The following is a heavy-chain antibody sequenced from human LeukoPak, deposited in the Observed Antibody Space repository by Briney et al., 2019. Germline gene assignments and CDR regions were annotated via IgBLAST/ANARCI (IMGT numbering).Heavy chain of an antibody. CDR1: GFTFSSYA. D-gene: IGHD6-25*01. Sequence: GGSLRLSCAASGFTFSSYAMSWVRQAPGEGLEWVANIKQDGREKFFVDSVEGRLTISRDNAKNSLYLQMDSLRAEDTAVYYCATDRRRALDYWGQGTLVTVSS. J-gene: IGHJ4*02. V-gene: IGHV3-7*04. CDR2: IKQDGREK. CDR3: ATDRRRALDY.